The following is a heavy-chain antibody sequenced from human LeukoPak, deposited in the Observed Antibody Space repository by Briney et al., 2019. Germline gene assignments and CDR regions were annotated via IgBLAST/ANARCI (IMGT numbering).Heavy chain of an antibody. J-gene: IGHJ5*02. CDR2: ISASGVTT. V-gene: IGHV3-23*01. CDR3: AKDPRGNYVAWLDP. D-gene: IGHD4-11*01. Sequence: PGGSLRLSCATSGFIFNTYAMSWVRQAPGKGLEWVSGISASGVTTHYADSVKGRFTISRDNSKNTLYLQMNSLRVEDTAIYYCAKDPRGNYVAWLDPWGQGTLVTVSS. CDR1: GFIFNTYA.